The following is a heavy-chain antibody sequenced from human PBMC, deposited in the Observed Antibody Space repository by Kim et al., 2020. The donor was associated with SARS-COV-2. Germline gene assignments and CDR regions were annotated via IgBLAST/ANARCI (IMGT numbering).Heavy chain of an antibody. Sequence: NKYSDGSGKGRLTSARNNSKNALNLQMNSLRAEDTAVYYCAKGMGYWYFDLWGRGTLVTVSS. J-gene: IGHJ2*01. V-gene: IGHV3-30*02. CDR2: NK. CDR3: AKGMGYWYFDL. D-gene: IGHD2-8*01.